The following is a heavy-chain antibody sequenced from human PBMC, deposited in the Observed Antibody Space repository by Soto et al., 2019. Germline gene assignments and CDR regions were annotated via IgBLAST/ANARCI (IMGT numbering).Heavy chain of an antibody. D-gene: IGHD2-2*01. CDR1: GYTFTSYA. CDR2: INAGNGNT. Sequence: ASVKVSCKASGYTFTSYAMHWVRQAPGQMLEWMGWINAGNGNTKYSQKFQGRVTITRDTSASTAYMELSSLRSEDTAVYYCAIGYCSSTSCLWDYYYYYMDVWGKGTTVTVSS. CDR3: AIGYCSSTSCLWDYYYYYMDV. J-gene: IGHJ6*03. V-gene: IGHV1-3*01.